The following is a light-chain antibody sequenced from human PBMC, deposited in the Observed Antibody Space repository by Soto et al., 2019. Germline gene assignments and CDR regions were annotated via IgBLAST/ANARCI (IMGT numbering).Light chain of an antibody. V-gene: IGKV3-15*01. J-gene: IGKJ5*01. CDR3: QQYYNLPPR. Sequence: EIVMTLSPAMLSVSPGERATVFCRAITRGSNNLAWYQQRPGRYPRHLIHATSYRATEIPFRFSRSRSAIKFTLTISSLQDEDFAFYNCQQYYNLPPRFGQETRLEIK. CDR1: TRGSNN. CDR2: ATS.